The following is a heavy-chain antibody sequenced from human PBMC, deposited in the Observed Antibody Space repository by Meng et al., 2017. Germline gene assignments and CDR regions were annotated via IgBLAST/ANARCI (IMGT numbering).Heavy chain of an antibody. Sequence: SETLSLTCAVYGGSFSGYYWSWIRQPPGKGLEWIGEINHSGSTNYNPSLKSRVTISVDTSKNQFSLKLSSVTAADTAVYYCARWGYSGSYYGRQGLDYWGQGTLVTSPQ. D-gene: IGHD1-26*01. CDR3: ARWGYSGSYYGRQGLDY. V-gene: IGHV4-34*01. CDR2: INHSGST. J-gene: IGHJ4*02. CDR1: GGSFSGYY.